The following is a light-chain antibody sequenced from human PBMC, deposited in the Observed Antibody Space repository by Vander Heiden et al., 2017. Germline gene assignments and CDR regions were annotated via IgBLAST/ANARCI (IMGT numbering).Light chain of an antibody. J-gene: IGKJ3*01. Sequence: DIQLTQSPSFLSASVGDRVTITCRASQGISSSLAWYQQKPGKAPKLLIYAASTLQSGVPSRFSGSGSGTEFTLTISSLQPEDSATYYCQQLNSYPITFGPGTKVDIK. CDR3: QQLNSYPIT. CDR1: QGISSS. V-gene: IGKV1-9*01. CDR2: AAS.